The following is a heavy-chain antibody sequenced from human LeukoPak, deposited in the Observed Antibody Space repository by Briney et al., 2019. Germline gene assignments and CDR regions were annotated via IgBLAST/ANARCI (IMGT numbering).Heavy chain of an antibody. CDR3: AKDDDWGRYKH. Sequence: GGSLRLSCAASGFTFSSYSMNWVRQAPGKGLEWVSGISPSGGITYYTDSVKGRFTISRDNSKNTQSLQMNSLRAEDTAVYYCAKDDDWGRYKHWGQGTLVTVSS. CDR2: ISPSGGIT. V-gene: IGHV3-23*01. D-gene: IGHD3-16*01. CDR1: GFTFSSYS. J-gene: IGHJ1*01.